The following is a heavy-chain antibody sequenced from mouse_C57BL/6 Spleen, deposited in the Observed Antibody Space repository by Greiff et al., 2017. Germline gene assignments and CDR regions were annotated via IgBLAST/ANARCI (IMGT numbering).Heavy chain of an antibody. D-gene: IGHD4-1*01. CDR3: ARDRLTGTPYAMDY. V-gene: IGHV1-82*01. J-gene: IGHJ4*01. Sequence: QVQLKQSGPELVKPGASVKISCKASGYAFSSSWMNWVKQRPGKGLEWIGRIYPGDGDTNYNGKFKGKATLTADTSSSTAYMQLSSLTSEDSAVYFCARDRLTGTPYAMDYWGQGTSVTVSS. CDR2: IYPGDGDT. CDR1: GYAFSSSW.